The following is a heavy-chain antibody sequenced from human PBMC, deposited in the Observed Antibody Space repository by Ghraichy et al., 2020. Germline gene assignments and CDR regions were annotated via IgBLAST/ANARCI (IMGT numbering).Heavy chain of an antibody. CDR1: GDSVSSDDYY. V-gene: IGHV4-61*08. Sequence: SETLSLTCTVSGDSVSSDDYYWNWIRQPPGKRLEWLGSIYYNGNTNYHPTNYSPSLKSRITISIDTATNQFSLKLTSITASDTAVYYCARGAPPDHWGQGTLVTVSS. CDR3: ARGAPPDH. J-gene: IGHJ4*03. CDR2: IYYNGNTNYHPT. D-gene: IGHD3-16*01.